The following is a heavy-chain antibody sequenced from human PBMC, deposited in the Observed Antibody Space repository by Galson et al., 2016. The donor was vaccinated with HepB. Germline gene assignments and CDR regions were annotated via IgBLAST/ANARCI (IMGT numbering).Heavy chain of an antibody. D-gene: IGHD4-23*01. CDR2: IIPRFGGT. J-gene: IGHJ4*02. CDR1: AATFSTHA. V-gene: IGHV1-69*13. Sequence: SVKVSCKASAATFSTHAITWVRQAPGQGLEWMGVIIPRFGGTNYAQKFQGRLTMTADESTTTVFMELSRLGPDDTAVFYCARGGNLFDSWGQGTLVTVSS. CDR3: ARGGNLFDS.